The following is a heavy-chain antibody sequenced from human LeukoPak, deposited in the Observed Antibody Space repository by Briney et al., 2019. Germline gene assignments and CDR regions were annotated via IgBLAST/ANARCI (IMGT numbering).Heavy chain of an antibody. CDR2: IYYSGST. V-gene: IGHV4-59*08. CDR3: ATHKRMTTVPGAFDI. J-gene: IGHJ3*02. CDR1: GGSISSYY. Sequence: SETLSLTCTVSGGSISSYYWSWIRQPPGKGLEWIGYIYYSGSTKYNPSLKSRVTISVDTSKNQFSLKLSSVTAADTAVYYCATHKRMTTVPGAFDIWGQGTMVTVSS. D-gene: IGHD4-17*01.